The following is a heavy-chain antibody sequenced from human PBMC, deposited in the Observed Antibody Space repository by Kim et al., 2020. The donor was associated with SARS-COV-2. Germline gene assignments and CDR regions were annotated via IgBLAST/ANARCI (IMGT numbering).Heavy chain of an antibody. D-gene: IGHD2-15*01. CDR1: GGSISSSSYY. CDR2: IYYSGST. J-gene: IGHJ4*02. Sequence: SETLSLTCTVSGGSISSSSYYWGWIRQPPGKGLEWIGSIYYSGSTYYNPSLKSRVTISVDTSKNQFSLKLSSVTAADTAVYYCATTDIVVVVAATRFDYWGQGTLVTVSS. V-gene: IGHV4-39*01. CDR3: ATTDIVVVVAATRFDY.